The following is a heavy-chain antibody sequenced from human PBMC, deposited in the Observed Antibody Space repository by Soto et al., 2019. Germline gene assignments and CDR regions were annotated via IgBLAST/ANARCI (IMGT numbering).Heavy chain of an antibody. CDR3: ARNRGIEVAGLKY. D-gene: IGHD6-19*01. CDR2: INAGNGNT. J-gene: IGHJ4*02. V-gene: IGHV1-3*01. CDR1: GYTFTSYA. Sequence: QVQLVQSGAEVKKPGASVKVSCKASGYTFTSYAMHWVRQAPGQRLEWMGGINAGNGNTKYSQKFQGRVTITRDTSASTAYMELSSLRSEDTAVYYCARNRGIEVAGLKYWGQGTLVTVSS.